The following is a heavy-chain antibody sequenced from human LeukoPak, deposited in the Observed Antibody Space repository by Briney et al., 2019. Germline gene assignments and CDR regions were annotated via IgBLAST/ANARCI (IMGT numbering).Heavy chain of an antibody. V-gene: IGHV3-33*01. Sequence: PGRTLRLSCAASGFTFSSYGMHWVRRAPGKGLEWVAVIWYDGSNKYYADSVKGRFTISRDNSKNTLYLQMNSLRAEDTAVYYCARQIAVAGFDYWSQGTLVTVSS. CDR1: GFTFSSYG. CDR2: IWYDGSNK. CDR3: ARQIAVAGFDY. D-gene: IGHD6-19*01. J-gene: IGHJ4*02.